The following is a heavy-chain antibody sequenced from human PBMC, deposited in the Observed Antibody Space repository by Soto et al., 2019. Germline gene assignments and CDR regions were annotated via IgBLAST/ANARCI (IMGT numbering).Heavy chain of an antibody. CDR3: ARGFWSAEIGGWFDP. V-gene: IGHV5-51*01. Sequence: GESLKISCKGSGYSFTSYWIGWVRQMPGKGLEWMGIICPGDSDTRYSPSFQGQVTISADKSISTAYLQWSSLKASDTAMYYCARGFWSAEIGGWFDPWGQGTLVTVSS. D-gene: IGHD3-3*01. CDR2: ICPGDSDT. CDR1: GYSFTSYW. J-gene: IGHJ5*02.